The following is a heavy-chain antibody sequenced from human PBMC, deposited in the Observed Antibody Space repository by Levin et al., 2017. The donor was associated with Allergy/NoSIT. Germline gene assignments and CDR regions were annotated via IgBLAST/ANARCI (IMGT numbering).Heavy chain of an antibody. Sequence: GESLKISCAASGFSFSTYAMHWVRQAPGKGLEWVSSISSSSSYINYADSVKGRFTISRDNAKKSLYLQINSLRAEDTALYYCASRLSTTGGLDVWGRGTTVTVSS. V-gene: IGHV3-21*01. J-gene: IGHJ6*02. CDR1: GFSFSTYA. CDR3: ASRLSTTGGLDV. D-gene: IGHD1-1*01. CDR2: ISSSSSYI.